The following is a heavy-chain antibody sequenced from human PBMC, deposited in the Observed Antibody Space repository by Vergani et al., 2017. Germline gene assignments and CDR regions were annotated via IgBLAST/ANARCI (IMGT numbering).Heavy chain of an antibody. V-gene: IGHV1-18*01. Sequence: QVQLVQSGAEVKKPGASVKVSCKASGYTFTSYAMHWVRQAPGQGLEWMGWISAYNGNTNYAQKLQGRVTMTTDTSTSTAYMELRSLRSDDTAVYYCARDCKWLLSPRLYYYYYGMDVWGQGTTVTVSS. CDR3: ARDCKWLLSPRLYYYYYGMDV. D-gene: IGHD2-21*02. CDR1: GYTFTSYA. J-gene: IGHJ6*02. CDR2: ISAYNGNT.